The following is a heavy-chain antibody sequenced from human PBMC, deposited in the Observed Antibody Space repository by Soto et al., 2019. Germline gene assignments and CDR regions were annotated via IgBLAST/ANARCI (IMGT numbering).Heavy chain of an antibody. CDR1: GYTFTRNW. Sequence: PXESLKISCKGSGYTFTRNWIGWVRQIPGKGLEWMGIIFPIDSDTRYSPSSQGQVTISADNSISTAYLQWSSLKASDTAIYYCATPGGRDFNAFDVWGQGTMVTVSS. V-gene: IGHV5-51*01. J-gene: IGHJ3*01. CDR3: ATPGGRDFNAFDV. CDR2: IFPIDSDT. D-gene: IGHD2-21*02.